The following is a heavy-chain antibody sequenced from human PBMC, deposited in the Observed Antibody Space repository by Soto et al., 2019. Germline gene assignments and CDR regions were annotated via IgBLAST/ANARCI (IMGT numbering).Heavy chain of an antibody. CDR3: AKDDRWFWDLLFDY. J-gene: IGHJ4*02. CDR2: ISGSGGST. CDR1: GFTFSSYA. V-gene: IGHV3-23*01. Sequence: EVQLLESGGGLVQPGGSLRLSCAASGFTFSSYAMSWVRQAPGKGLEWVSAISGSGGSTYYADSVKGRFTISRDNSKNTLYLQLNSLIAEDTVVYYCAKDDRWFWDLLFDYWGQGTLVTVSS. D-gene: IGHD3-10*01.